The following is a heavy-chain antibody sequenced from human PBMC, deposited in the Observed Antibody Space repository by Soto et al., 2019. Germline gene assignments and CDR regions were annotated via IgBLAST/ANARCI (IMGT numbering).Heavy chain of an antibody. CDR3: AKGGEGYCSGTSCLYHMDA. D-gene: IGHD2-15*01. Sequence: EVQLLESGGGLVQPGGSRRLSCAASGFTFSSYAMSWVRQAPGKGLEWVSTISDSGSTYYADSVKGRFTISRDISKNTLYVQMSSLRAEDTAVYYRAKGGEGYCSGTSCLYHMDAWGKGTTVTVSS. J-gene: IGHJ6*03. V-gene: IGHV3-23*01. CDR1: GFTFSSYA. CDR2: ISDSGST.